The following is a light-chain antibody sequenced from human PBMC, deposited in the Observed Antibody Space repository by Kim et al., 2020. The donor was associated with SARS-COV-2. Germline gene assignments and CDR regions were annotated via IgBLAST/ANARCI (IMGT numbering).Light chain of an antibody. CDR3: ESTDSSGNAV. V-gene: IGLV3-10*01. J-gene: IGLJ3*02. Sequence: VSPRQTDRNTCSGEAVEKKYAYWQQQKAGQAPVVIIDEDTQRPAGRAQISAGSTSGTRTMFTSGEEQVEDEADYYCESTDSSGNAVFGGGTKLTVL. CDR2: EDT. CDR1: AVEKKY.